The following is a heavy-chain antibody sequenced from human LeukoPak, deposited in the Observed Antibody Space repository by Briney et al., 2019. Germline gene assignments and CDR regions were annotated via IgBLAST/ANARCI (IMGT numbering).Heavy chain of an antibody. CDR2: ITFSSSII. V-gene: IGHV3-48*01. CDR1: GFTFSSYS. CDR3: ARAMIVVEGLWAFDI. Sequence: GGSLRLSCAASGFTFSSYSMNWVRQAPGKGLEWVSYITFSSSIIYYADSVKGRFTISRDNAKNSLYLQMNSLRAEDTAVYYCARAMIVVEGLWAFDIWGQGTMVTVSS. D-gene: IGHD3-22*01. J-gene: IGHJ3*02.